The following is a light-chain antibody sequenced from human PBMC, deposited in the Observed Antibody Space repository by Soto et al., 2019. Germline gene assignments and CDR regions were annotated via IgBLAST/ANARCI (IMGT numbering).Light chain of an antibody. CDR3: QQYASPPRT. CDR2: DAS. V-gene: IGKV3-20*01. J-gene: IGKJ1*01. CDR1: QSVSGSY. Sequence: EIMLTQSPGTLSLSPGDRATLSCRASQSVSGSYLAWYQQKPGQAPRLVIYDASSRATGIPDRFSGSGSGADFTLTISRLEPEDFAVYYCQQYASPPRTFGQGTKVDIK.